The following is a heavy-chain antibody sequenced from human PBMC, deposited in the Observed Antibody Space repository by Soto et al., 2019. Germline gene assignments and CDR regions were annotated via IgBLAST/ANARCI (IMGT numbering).Heavy chain of an antibody. CDR2: IVVGSGNT. J-gene: IGHJ4*02. D-gene: IGHD2-2*01. CDR1: GFTFTSSA. V-gene: IGHV1-58*01. Sequence: ASVKVSCKASGFTFTSSAVQWVRQARGQRLEWIGWIVVGSGNTNYAQKFQERVTITRYMSTSTAYMELSSLRSEDTAVYYCAAGGWGYCSSTSCFDYWGQGTLVTVSS. CDR3: AAGGWGYCSSTSCFDY.